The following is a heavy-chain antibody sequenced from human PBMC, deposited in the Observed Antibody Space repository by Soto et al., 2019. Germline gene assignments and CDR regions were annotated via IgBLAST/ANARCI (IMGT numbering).Heavy chain of an antibody. V-gene: IGHV4-59*01. D-gene: IGHD1-26*01. CDR3: ARDMSIEGARYYRHLLAFSTRGSSDP. Sequence: ETLSLSCTGSGGSISSYYWSWIRQPPGKGLEWIGYIYYSGSTNYNPSLKSRVTISVDTSKNQFSLKLSSVTAADTAVYYCARDMSIEGARYYRHLLAFSTRGSSDP. J-gene: IGHJ5*02. CDR2: IYYSGST. CDR1: GGSISSYY.